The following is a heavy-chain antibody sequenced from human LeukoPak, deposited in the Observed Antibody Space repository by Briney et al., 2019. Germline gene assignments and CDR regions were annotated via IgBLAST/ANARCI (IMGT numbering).Heavy chain of an antibody. Sequence: PGRSLRLSCAASGFTFDDYAMHWVRQAPGKGLEWVSGISWNSGSIGYADSVKGRFTISRDNAKNSLYLQMNSLRAEDTALYYCAKGSGYYFPYYFDYWGQGTLVTVSS. CDR2: ISWNSGSI. D-gene: IGHD3-22*01. V-gene: IGHV3-9*01. J-gene: IGHJ4*02. CDR1: GFTFDDYA. CDR3: AKGSGYYFPYYFDY.